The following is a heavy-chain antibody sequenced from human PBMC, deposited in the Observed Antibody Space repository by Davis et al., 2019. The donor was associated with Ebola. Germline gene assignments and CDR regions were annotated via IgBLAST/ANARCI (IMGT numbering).Heavy chain of an antibody. Sequence: MPSETLSLTCTVSGGSVSSGSYYWSWIRQPPGKGLEWIGYIYYSGSTNYNPSLKSRVTISVDTSKNQFSLKLSSVTAADTAVYYRAREAPGGADAFDIWGQGTMVTVSS. CDR1: GGSVSSGSYY. CDR3: AREAPGGADAFDI. V-gene: IGHV4-61*01. CDR2: IYYSGST. J-gene: IGHJ3*02. D-gene: IGHD3-10*01.